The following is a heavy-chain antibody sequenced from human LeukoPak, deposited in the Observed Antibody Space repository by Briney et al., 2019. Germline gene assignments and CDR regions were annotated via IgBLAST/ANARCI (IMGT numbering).Heavy chain of an antibody. D-gene: IGHD4-17*01. CDR3: ARDPYGDYQTY. CDR1: GFTISSDY. CDR2: IYSGGST. V-gene: IGHV3-53*01. J-gene: IGHJ4*02. Sequence: GGSLRLSCAASGFTISSDYMSWVRQAPGKGLEWVSAIYSGGSTYYADSVKGRFTISRDNSKNTLYLQMNSLRAEDTAVYYCARDPYGDYQTYWGQGTLVTVSS.